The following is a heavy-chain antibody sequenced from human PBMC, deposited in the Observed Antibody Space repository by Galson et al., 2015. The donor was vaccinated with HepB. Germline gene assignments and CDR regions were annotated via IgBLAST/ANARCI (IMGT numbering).Heavy chain of an antibody. Sequence: SLRLSCAGSGFTFSHYWMSWVRQAPGKGLEWVANVKQDGSERYYLDSVDGRFTISRDNNRKSLFLQMNDLRVEDSATYYCARPRSTSRFAPFHYWGQGTLVTVSS. CDR3: ARPRSTSRFAPFHY. D-gene: IGHD2-2*01. CDR2: VKQDGSER. CDR1: GFTFSHYW. V-gene: IGHV3-7*03. J-gene: IGHJ4*02.